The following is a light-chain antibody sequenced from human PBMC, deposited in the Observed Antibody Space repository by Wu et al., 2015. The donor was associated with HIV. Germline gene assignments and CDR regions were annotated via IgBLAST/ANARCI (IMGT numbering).Light chain of an antibody. V-gene: IGKV3-20*01. CDR3: HQYSSSPIT. Sequence: ETVLTQSPGTLSLSPGERATLSCRASQSVEFNFLAWYQQKPGQVPSLLIYGASRRAIGIPDRFSGSGSGTDFTLTISRLEPEDFAVYYCHQYSSSPITFGGGPRWRSN. CDR1: QSVEFNF. J-gene: IGKJ4*01. CDR2: GAS.